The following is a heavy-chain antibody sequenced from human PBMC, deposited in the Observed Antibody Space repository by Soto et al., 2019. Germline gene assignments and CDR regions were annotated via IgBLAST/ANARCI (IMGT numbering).Heavy chain of an antibody. D-gene: IGHD3-9*01. J-gene: IGHJ4*02. CDR2: IWYDGSNK. CDR1: GLTCSSYG. CDR3: ARAPAYDILTGYYMKAGIDY. Sequence: VGSLRHSCAASGLTCSSYGMRWVRQATGKGLEWVAVIWYDGSNKYYADSVKGRFTISRDNSKNTLYLQMNSLRAEDTAVYYCARAPAYDILTGYYMKAGIDYWGQGTLVTVSS. V-gene: IGHV3-33*01.